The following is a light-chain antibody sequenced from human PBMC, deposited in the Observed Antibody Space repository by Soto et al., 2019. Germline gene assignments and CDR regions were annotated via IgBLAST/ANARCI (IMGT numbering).Light chain of an antibody. CDR1: SSDVGDYNY. CDR2: DVS. J-gene: IGLJ1*01. V-gene: IGLV2-14*01. CDR3: SSYTSSSTPYV. Sequence: QSALTQPASVSGSPGQSITISCTGTSSDVGDYNYVSWYQQHPGKAPKLMIYDVSNRPSGVSNRFSGSKPGNTASLTISGLQAEDEADYYCSSYTSSSTPYVFGTGTKLTVL.